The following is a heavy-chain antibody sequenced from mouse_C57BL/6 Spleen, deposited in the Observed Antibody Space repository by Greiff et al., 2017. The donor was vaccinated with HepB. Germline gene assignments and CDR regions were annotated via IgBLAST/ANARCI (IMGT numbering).Heavy chain of an antibody. CDR3: ARDRSSFDY. V-gene: IGHV5-4*01. D-gene: IGHD1-3*01. Sequence: VQLKESGGGLVKPGGSLKLSCAASGFTFSSYAMSWVRQTPEKRLEWVATISDGGSYTYYPDNVKGRFTISRDNAKNNLYLQMSHLKSEDTAMYYCARDRSSFDYWGRGTTLTVSS. J-gene: IGHJ2*01. CDR1: GFTFSSYA. CDR2: ISDGGSYT.